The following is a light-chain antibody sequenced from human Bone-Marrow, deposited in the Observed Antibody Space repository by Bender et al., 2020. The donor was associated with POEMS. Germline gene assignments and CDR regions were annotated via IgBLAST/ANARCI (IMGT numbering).Light chain of an antibody. CDR3: TSYTSISTYV. CDR1: SSDVGGYQY. J-gene: IGLJ1*01. V-gene: IGLV2-14*03. CDR2: DVT. Sequence: SALTQPASVSGSPGQSITISCTGSSSDVGGYQYGSWYQQHPGRAPKLLIRDVTHRPSGVSSRFSASKSGNTASLAISELQADDEADYYCTSYTSISTYVFGTGTKVTVL.